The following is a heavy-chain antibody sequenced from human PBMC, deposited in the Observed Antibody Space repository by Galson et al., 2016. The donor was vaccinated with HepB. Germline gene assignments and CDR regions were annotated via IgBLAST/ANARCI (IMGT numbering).Heavy chain of an antibody. CDR3: VQGSTAPAV. CDR2: ISSDEDTI. V-gene: IGHV3-30-3*02. J-gene: IGHJ6*04. Sequence: SLRLSCAASGFSFSSYSMHWVRQAPDRGLEWVAVISSDEDTIFYADSVKGRFIISRDGSDNTPSLQLNSLTADDTAIYYCVQGSTAPAVWGKGTTVTVSS. D-gene: IGHD1-26*01. CDR1: GFSFSSYS.